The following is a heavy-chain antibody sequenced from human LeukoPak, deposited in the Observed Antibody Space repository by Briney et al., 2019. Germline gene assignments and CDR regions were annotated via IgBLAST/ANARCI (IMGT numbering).Heavy chain of an antibody. CDR1: GFTFSSYW. Sequence: HPGGSLRLSCAASGFTFSSYWMSWVRQAPGKGLEWVANIKQDGSEKYYVDSVKGRFTISRDNAKNSPYLQMNSLRAEDTAVYYCARVQGSSGPGIFDYWGQGTLVTVSS. D-gene: IGHD6-19*01. V-gene: IGHV3-7*01. CDR2: IKQDGSEK. CDR3: ARVQGSSGPGIFDY. J-gene: IGHJ4*02.